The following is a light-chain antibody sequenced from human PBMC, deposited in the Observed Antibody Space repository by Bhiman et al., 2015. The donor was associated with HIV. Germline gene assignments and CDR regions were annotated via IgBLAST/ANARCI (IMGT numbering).Light chain of an antibody. CDR2: DVN. CDR3: CSYAGGSTWV. CDR1: RSDVGSYKF. V-gene: IGLV2-23*02. Sequence: QSVLTQPPSVSGAPGQRVTISCSGTRSDVGSYKFVSWYQHHPGNAPKLIIYDVNKRSSGFSTRFSGSKSGNTASLTISGLQAEDESDYYCCSYAGGSTWVFGGGTRLTVL. J-gene: IGLJ3*02.